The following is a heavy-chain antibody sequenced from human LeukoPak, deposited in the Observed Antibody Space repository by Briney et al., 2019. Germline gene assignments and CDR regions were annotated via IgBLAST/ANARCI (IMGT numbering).Heavy chain of an antibody. Sequence: SETLSLTCTVSGGSISSYYWSWIRQPPGKGLEWIGYIYYSGSTNYNPSLKSRVTISVDTSKSQFSLKLSSVTAADTAVYYCARNKPVKPGIAAARYAFDIWGQGTMVTVSS. CDR1: GGSISSYY. D-gene: IGHD6-13*01. CDR2: IYYSGST. CDR3: ARNKPVKPGIAAARYAFDI. J-gene: IGHJ3*02. V-gene: IGHV4-59*01.